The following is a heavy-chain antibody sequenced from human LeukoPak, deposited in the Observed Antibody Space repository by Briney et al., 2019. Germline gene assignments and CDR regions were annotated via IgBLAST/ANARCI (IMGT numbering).Heavy chain of an antibody. CDR1: GGSISSYY. V-gene: IGHV4-59*12. CDR3: AREGVSRYDFWSGYPLGYYYGMDV. J-gene: IGHJ6*02. D-gene: IGHD3-3*01. CDR2: IYYSGST. Sequence: KTSETLSLTCTVSGGSISSYYWSWIRQPPGKGLEWIGYIYYSGSTYYNPSLKSRVTISVDTSKNQFSLKLSSVTAADTAVYYCAREGVSRYDFWSGYPLGYYYGMDVWGQGTTVTVSS.